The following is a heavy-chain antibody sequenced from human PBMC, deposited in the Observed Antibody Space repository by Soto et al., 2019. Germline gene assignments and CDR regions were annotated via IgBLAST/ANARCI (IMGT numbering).Heavy chain of an antibody. CDR1: GYTFTNYG. CDR2: INVYNGNT. CDR3: ARGVGSRSYYNQYNWFDP. D-gene: IGHD3-10*01. V-gene: IGHV1-18*01. Sequence: QFQLVQSGGEVKKPEASVKVSCKASGYTFTNYGISWVRQAPGQGHEWMGWINVYNGNTKYAQKVQGRVTMTTDTSTSTAYMELRSLRSDDTAVYYCARGVGSRSYYNQYNWFDPWGQGTLVTVSS. J-gene: IGHJ5*02.